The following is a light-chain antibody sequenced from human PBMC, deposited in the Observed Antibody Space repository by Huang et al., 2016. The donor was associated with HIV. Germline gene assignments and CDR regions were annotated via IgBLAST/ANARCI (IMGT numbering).Light chain of an antibody. V-gene: IGKV1-39*01. CDR2: AAS. Sequence: DIQMTQSPSSLSASVGDRVIITCRASQSISSYLNWYQQQPGKAPNLLIYAASSLQSWVPSRVSGSGSGTDFTLTIRSLQPEDFATYYCQQSYSNTFTFGAGTKVDVK. CDR1: QSISSY. J-gene: IGKJ3*01. CDR3: QQSYSNTFT.